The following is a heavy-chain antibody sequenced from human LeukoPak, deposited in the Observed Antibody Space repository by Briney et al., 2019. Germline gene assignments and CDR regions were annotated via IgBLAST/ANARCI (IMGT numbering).Heavy chain of an antibody. CDR1: GYPFSNYD. Sequence: ASVKVSCKASGYPFSNYDINWVRQAPGQGLEWMGWMNPKSGNTGYGQKFHGRVTMTRVTSITPAYMELRSLRSDDNAVYYCTKASLAFGTKYFDPWGQGTLVTVSS. CDR3: TKASLAFGTKYFDP. CDR2: MNPKSGNT. V-gene: IGHV1-8*01. D-gene: IGHD3-10*01. J-gene: IGHJ5*02.